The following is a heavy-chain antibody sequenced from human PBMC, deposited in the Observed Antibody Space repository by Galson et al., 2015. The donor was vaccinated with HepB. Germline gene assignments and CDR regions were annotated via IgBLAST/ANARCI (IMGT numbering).Heavy chain of an antibody. Sequence: SLRLSCAASGFTFSSYSMNWVRQAPGKGLEWVSYISSSSSTIYYADSVKGRFTISRDNAKNSLYLQMNSLRDEDTAVYYCARDARYYDFWSGYYKEVKMWFDPWGQGTLVTVSS. D-gene: IGHD3-3*01. J-gene: IGHJ5*02. V-gene: IGHV3-48*02. CDR1: GFTFSSYS. CDR2: ISSSSSTI. CDR3: ARDARYYDFWSGYYKEVKMWFDP.